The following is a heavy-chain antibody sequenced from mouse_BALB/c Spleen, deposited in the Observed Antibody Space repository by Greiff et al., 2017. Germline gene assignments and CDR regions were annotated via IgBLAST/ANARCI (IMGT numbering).Heavy chain of an antibody. D-gene: IGHD2-3*01. CDR1: GYTFTDYN. CDR2: IYPYNGGT. CDR3: ARGWLLRHYAMDY. Sequence: EVQLQQSGAELVKPGASVKISCKASGYTFTDYNMHWVKQSHGKSLEWIGYIYPYNGGTGYNQKFKSKATLTVDNSSSTAYMELRSLTSEDSAVYYCARGWLLRHYAMDYWGQGTSVTVSS. J-gene: IGHJ4*01. V-gene: IGHV1S29*02.